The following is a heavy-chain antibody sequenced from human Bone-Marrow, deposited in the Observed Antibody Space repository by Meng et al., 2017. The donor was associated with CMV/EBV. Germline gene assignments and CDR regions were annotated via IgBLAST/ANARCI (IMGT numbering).Heavy chain of an antibody. J-gene: IGHJ5*02. CDR3: ARRMYYDVLTGYYDCTWFDP. V-gene: IGHV4-31*02. D-gene: IGHD3-9*01. CDR1: SGNYY. CDR2: IYYSGST. Sequence: SGNYYWSWIRQQPGQGLEWIGYIYYSGSTFYNPSLKRRVTMSIDTSKNQFSLKLSSVTAADTAVYYRARRMYYDVLTGYYDCTWFDPWGQGTLVTVSS.